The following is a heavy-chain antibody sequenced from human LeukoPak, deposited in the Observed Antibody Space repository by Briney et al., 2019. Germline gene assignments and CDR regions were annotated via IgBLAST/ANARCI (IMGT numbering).Heavy chain of an antibody. CDR3: ARGLLLRYFDWLSYYFDY. Sequence: SETLSLTCTVSGGSISTYHWSWIRQPPGKGLEWIGHINYSGSTYYNPSLKSRVTISVDTSKNQFSLKLSSVTAADTAVYYCARGLLLRYFDWLSYYFDYWGQGTLVTVSS. CDR2: INYSGST. J-gene: IGHJ4*02. CDR1: GGSISTYH. D-gene: IGHD3-9*01. V-gene: IGHV4-59*12.